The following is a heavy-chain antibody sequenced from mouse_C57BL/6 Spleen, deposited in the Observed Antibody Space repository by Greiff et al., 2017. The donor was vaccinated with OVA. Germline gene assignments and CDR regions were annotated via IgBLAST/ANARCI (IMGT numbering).Heavy chain of an antibody. CDR2: IYPGDGDT. J-gene: IGHJ2*01. Sequence: QVHVKQSGPELVKPGASVKISCKASGYSFSSSWMNWVKQRPGKGLEWIGRIYPGDGDTNYNGKFKGKATLTAVKSSSTAYMQLSSLTSEDSAVYFCARERITTVVAGYDYWGQGTTLTVSS. CDR1: GYSFSSSW. CDR3: ARERITTVVAGYDY. D-gene: IGHD1-1*01. V-gene: IGHV1-82*01.